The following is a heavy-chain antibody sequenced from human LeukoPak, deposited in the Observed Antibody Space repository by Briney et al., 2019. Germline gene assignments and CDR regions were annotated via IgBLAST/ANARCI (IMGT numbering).Heavy chain of an antibody. CDR3: ARVGYYESSGYYEY. J-gene: IGHJ4*02. Sequence: ASVKVSCKAPGYTLTDYYMHWVRQAPGQGLEWMGRINPNSGGTNYAQKFQGRVTMTRDTSISTVYMELSRLRSDDTAVYYCARVGYYESSGYYEYWGQGTLVTVSS. V-gene: IGHV1-2*06. CDR1: GYTLTDYY. D-gene: IGHD3-22*01. CDR2: INPNSGGT.